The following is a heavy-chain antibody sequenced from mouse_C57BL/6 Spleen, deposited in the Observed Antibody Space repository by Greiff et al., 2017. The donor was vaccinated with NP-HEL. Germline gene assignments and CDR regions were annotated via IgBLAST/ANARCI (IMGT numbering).Heavy chain of an antibody. CDR3: ARGADYDGYFDY. J-gene: IGHJ2*01. CDR1: GYTFTSYW. CDR2: IYPSDSET. Sequence: QVQLQQPGAELVRPGSSVKLSCKASGYTFTSYWMDWVKQRPGQGLEWIGNIYPSDSETHYNQKFKDKATLTVDKSSSTAYMQLSSLTSEDSAVYYCARGADYDGYFDYWGQGTTLTVSS. V-gene: IGHV1-61*01. D-gene: IGHD2-4*01.